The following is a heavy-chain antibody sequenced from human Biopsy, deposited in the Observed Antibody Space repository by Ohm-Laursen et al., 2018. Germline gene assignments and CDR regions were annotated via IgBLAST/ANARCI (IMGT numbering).Heavy chain of an antibody. V-gene: IGHV1-18*04. D-gene: IGHD3-22*01. CDR3: ARDFFDSSGYFYYYNGVDL. J-gene: IGHJ6*02. Sequence: ASVKVSCKASGYTFTNYYMHWVRQAPGQGLEWMGWISSSNDNTNYAQKFQGRVTMTADTSTSTAYMELRSLRSDDTAVYYCARDFFDSSGYFYYYNGVDLWGQGTTVTVSS. CDR2: ISSSNDNT. CDR1: GYTFTNYY.